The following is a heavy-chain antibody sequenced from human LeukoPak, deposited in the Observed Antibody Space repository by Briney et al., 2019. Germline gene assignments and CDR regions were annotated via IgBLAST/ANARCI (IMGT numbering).Heavy chain of an antibody. Sequence: ASVKVSCKASGYTFTDYHIHWVRQASGQGLEWMGWINCNSGATHYAQKFQGRVTMTRDTSISTTHMDLTSLTSDDTAVYYCGRELGGGTTREDWLDPWGQGTLVTVSS. CDR2: INCNSGAT. J-gene: IGHJ5*02. CDR3: GRELGGGTTREDWLDP. D-gene: IGHD1-1*01. V-gene: IGHV1-2*02. CDR1: GYTFTDYH.